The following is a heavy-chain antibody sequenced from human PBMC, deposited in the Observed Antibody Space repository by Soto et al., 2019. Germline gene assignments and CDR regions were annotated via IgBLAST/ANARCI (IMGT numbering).Heavy chain of an antibody. CDR3: ARDYSGSPVDY. CDR1: GFTFSSYG. Sequence: QVQLVESGGGVVQPGRSLRLSCAASGFTFSSYGMHWVRQAPGKGLEWVAVIWYDGSNKYYADSVKGRFTISRDNSKNTLYLQMNSLRAEDTAVYYWARDYSGSPVDYWGQGTLVTVSS. D-gene: IGHD1-26*01. CDR2: IWYDGSNK. J-gene: IGHJ4*02. V-gene: IGHV3-33*01.